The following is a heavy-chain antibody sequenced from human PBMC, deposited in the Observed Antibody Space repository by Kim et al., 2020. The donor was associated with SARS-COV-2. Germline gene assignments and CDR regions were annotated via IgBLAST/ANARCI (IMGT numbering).Heavy chain of an antibody. CDR3: VAAEYFHH. J-gene: IGHJ1*01. CDR2: IKSSSSTI. CDR1: VFFFFFYV. V-gene: IGHV3-48*04. Sequence: GGSLRLSFAASVFFFFFYVIICFFTFLFILLEWISYIKSSSSTIYYADSVKGRFTIACDNAKNSLYLQMSSLRAEDTAVYYCVAAEYFHHWGQGTLVTVSS.